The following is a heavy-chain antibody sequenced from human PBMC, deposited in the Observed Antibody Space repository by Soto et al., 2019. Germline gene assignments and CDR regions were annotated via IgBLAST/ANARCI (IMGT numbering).Heavy chain of an antibody. CDR1: GFTFSFYD. D-gene: IGHD3-22*01. CDR3: AKEYDSTGYSPGY. V-gene: IGHV3-23*01. CDR2: ISSSGDST. Sequence: GGSLRLSCAASGFTFSFYDLNWVRQAPGKGLEWVSGISSSGDSTYYADSVKGRFTISRDNSKNTLHLQMSSLRAEDTALYYCAKEYDSTGYSPGYWGQGTLVTVSS. J-gene: IGHJ4*02.